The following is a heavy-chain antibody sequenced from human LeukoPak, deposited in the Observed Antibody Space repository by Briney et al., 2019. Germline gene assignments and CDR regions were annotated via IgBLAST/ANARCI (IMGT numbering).Heavy chain of an antibody. CDR3: TRLVPYSVY. D-gene: IGHD6-6*01. CDR1: GFTFSSYG. J-gene: IGHJ4*02. Sequence: PGGSLRLSCAASGFTFSSYGMSWVRQAPGKGLEWVSSIASSGAPTYYADSVKGRFTISRDNSKNTLYLQMSSLRVEDTAIYYCTRLVPYSVYWGQGTLVTVSS. CDR2: IASSGAPT. V-gene: IGHV3-23*01.